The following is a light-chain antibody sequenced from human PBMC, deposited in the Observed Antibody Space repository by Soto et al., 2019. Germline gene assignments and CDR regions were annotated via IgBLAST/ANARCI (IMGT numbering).Light chain of an antibody. V-gene: IGLV2-23*02. CDR1: SSDFGNYNL. CDR3: CSFTSSNTHV. CDR2: EVN. Sequence: QSALTQPASVSGSPGQSITISCTGTSSDFGNYNLVSWYQQHPGKVPKLILFEVNKRPSGVFGRFSGSKSGNTASLTISGLQAEDEADYYCCSFTSSNTHVFGTGTKVTVL. J-gene: IGLJ1*01.